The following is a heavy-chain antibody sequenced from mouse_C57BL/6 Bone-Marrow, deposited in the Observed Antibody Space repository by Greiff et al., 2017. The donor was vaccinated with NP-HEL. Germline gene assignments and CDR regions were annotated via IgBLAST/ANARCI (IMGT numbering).Heavy chain of an antibody. V-gene: IGHV1-4*01. J-gene: IGHJ2*01. CDR2: INPSSGYT. Sequence: VQLQQSGAELARPGASVKMSCKASGYTFTSYTMHWVKQRPGQGLEWIGYINPSSGYTKYNQKFKDKATLTADKSSSTAYMQLSSLTSEDSAVYYCASYYSGSSPYFDYWGQGTTLTVSS. CDR1: GYTFTSYT. D-gene: IGHD1-1*01. CDR3: ASYYSGSSPYFDY.